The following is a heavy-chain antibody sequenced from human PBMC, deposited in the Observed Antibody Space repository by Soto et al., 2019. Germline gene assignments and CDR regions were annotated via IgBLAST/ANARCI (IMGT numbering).Heavy chain of an antibody. CDR1: GGTFSSYT. D-gene: IGHD3-10*01. CDR3: ARDSSSGGLWSHFDY. CDR2: IIPILGIA. V-gene: IGHV1-69*08. J-gene: IGHJ4*02. Sequence: QVQLVQSGAEVKKPGSSVKVSCKASGGTFSSYTISWVRQAPGQGLEWMGRIIPILGIANYAQKFQGRVTINADKSTSTAYMELSSLRSEDTAVYYCARDSSSGGLWSHFDYWGQGTLVTVSS.